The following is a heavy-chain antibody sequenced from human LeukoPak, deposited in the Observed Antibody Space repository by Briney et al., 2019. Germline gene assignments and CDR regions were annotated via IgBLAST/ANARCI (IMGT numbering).Heavy chain of an antibody. CDR1: GFTFSDYY. CDR3: ARDRVPAAIVNNWFDP. Sequence: GGSLRLSCAASGFTFSDYYMSWIRQAPGKGLEWVSYISSSGSTIYYADSVKGRFTISRDNAKNTLYLQMNSLRAEDTAVYYCARDRVPAAIVNNWFDPWGQGTLVTVSS. CDR2: ISSSGSTI. J-gene: IGHJ5*02. V-gene: IGHV3-11*04. D-gene: IGHD2-2*01.